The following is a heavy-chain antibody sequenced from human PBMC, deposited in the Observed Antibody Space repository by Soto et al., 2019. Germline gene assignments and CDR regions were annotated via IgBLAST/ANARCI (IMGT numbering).Heavy chain of an antibody. J-gene: IGHJ4*02. V-gene: IGHV1-46*01. D-gene: IGHD3-10*01. Sequence: EASVKVSCKTSGYKFTYHYVHWVRRTPGQRLEWMGIIDPTRGTANYAETFQGRVTMTRDTSTNTVDMVLSGLRSDDTGVYYCARELVTLRGDPFDFWGQGTLVTVSS. CDR1: GYKFTYHY. CDR2: IDPTRGTA. CDR3: ARELVTLRGDPFDF.